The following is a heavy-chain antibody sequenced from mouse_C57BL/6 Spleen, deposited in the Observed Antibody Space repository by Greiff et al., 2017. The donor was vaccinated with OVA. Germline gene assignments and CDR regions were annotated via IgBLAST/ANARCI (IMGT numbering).Heavy chain of an antibody. CDR1: GYTFTSYW. J-gene: IGHJ2*01. V-gene: IGHV1-69*01. D-gene: IGHD4-1*01. CDR3: ARSLTGTLDY. Sequence: QVQLQQPGAELVMPGASVKLSCKASGYTFTSYWMHWVKQRPGQGLEWIGEIDPPDSYTNSNEKFKGKSTLNVDKASSTAYMQLSSLTSDDSAVYYCARSLTGTLDYWGQGTTLTVSS. CDR2: IDPPDSYT.